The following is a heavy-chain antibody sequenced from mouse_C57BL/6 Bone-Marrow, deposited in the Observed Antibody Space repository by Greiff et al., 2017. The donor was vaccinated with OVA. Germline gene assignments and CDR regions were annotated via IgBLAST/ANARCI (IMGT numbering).Heavy chain of an antibody. J-gene: IGHJ1*03. D-gene: IGHD1-1*01. V-gene: IGHV1-64*01. CDR1: GYTFTSYW. CDR2: IHPNSGRT. CDR3: ARRPRYYGSSWWYFDV. Sequence: QVQLQQPGAELVKPGASVKLSCKASGYTFTSYWMHWVKQRPGQGLEWIGMIHPNSGRTNYNEKFKSKATLTVDKSSSTAYMQLSSLTSEDSAVYYCARRPRYYGSSWWYFDVWGTGTTVTVSS.